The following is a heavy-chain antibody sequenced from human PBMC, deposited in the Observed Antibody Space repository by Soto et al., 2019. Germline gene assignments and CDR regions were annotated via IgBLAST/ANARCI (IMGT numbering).Heavy chain of an antibody. D-gene: IGHD6-13*01. J-gene: IGHJ6*02. V-gene: IGHV1-69*01. Sequence: QVQLVQSGAEVKKPGSSVKVSCKASGGTLRNYAITWVRQDPGQGLEWMGGMIPIFGAPKYAQRFQARVTITADESTSTAYMELSSLRSADTAVYDCARARGRRPAVTGHGMDVWGQGTTVTVSS. CDR2: MIPIFGAP. CDR3: ARARGRRPAVTGHGMDV. CDR1: GGTLRNYA.